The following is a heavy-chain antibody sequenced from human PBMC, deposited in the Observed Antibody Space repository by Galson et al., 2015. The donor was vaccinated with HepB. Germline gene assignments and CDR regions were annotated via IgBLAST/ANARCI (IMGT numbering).Heavy chain of an antibody. D-gene: IGHD3-22*01. CDR2: IYYSGST. J-gene: IGHJ4*02. V-gene: IGHV4-31*03. CDR1: GGSISSGGYY. CDR3: ARGRDYYDSSGYPGYFDY. Sequence: TLSLTCTVSGGSISSGGYYWSWIRQHPGKGLEWIGYIYYSGSTYYNPSLKSRVTISVDTSKNQFSLKLSSVTAADTAVYYCARGRDYYDSSGYPGYFDYWGQGTLVTVSS.